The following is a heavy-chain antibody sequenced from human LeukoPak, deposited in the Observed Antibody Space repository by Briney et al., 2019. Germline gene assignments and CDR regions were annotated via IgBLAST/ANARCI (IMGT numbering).Heavy chain of an antibody. Sequence: PGGSLRLSCAASGFTFSSYVMSWVRQAPGKGLDWVSVISGSGGTTYYADSVKGRFTISRDNSKNTLYLQTNSLRAEDTAVYYCAREAGSYFIEAEYFQHWGQGTLVTVSS. CDR1: GFTFSSYV. V-gene: IGHV3-23*01. CDR2: ISGSGGTT. J-gene: IGHJ1*01. CDR3: AREAGSYFIEAEYFQH. D-gene: IGHD1-26*01.